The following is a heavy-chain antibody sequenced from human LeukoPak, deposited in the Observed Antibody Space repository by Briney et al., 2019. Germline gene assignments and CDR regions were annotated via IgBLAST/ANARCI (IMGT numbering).Heavy chain of an antibody. D-gene: IGHD3-3*01. CDR2: ISSSSSYI. J-gene: IGHJ6*03. Sequence: PGGSLRLSCAASGFTFSSYSMNWVRQAPGKGLEWVSSISSSSSYIYYADSVKGRFTISRDNAKNSLYLQMNSLRAEDTAVYYCARITIFGVVNIAHMDVWGKGTTVTVSS. CDR3: ARITIFGVVNIAHMDV. CDR1: GFTFSSYS. V-gene: IGHV3-21*01.